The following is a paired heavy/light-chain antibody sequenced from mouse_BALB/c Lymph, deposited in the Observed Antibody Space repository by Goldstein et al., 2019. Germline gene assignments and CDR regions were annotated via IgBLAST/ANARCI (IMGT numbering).Light chain of an antibody. CDR2: AAS. J-gene: IGKJ1*01. Sequence: DIVLTQSPASLAVSLGQRATISCRASESVDNYGISFMNWFQQKPGQPPKLLIYAASNQGSGVPARFSGSGSGTDFSLNIHPMEEDDTAMYFCQQSKEVPRTFGGGTKLEIK. CDR1: ESVDNYGISF. CDR3: QQSKEVPRT. V-gene: IGKV3-2*01.
Heavy chain of an antibody. V-gene: IGHV1-47*01. CDR1: GYTFTTYP. Sequence: QVQLQQSGAELVKPGASVKMSCKAFGYTFTTYPIEWMKQNHGKSLEWIGNFHPYNDDTKYNEKFKGKAKLTVEKSSSTVYLELSRLTSDDSAVYYCARRDGNYAMDYWGQGTSVTVSS. CDR2: FHPYNDDT. J-gene: IGHJ4*01. D-gene: IGHD2-1*01. CDR3: ARRDGNYAMDY.